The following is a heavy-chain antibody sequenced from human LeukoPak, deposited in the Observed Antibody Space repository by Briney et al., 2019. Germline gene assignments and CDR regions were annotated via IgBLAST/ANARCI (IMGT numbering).Heavy chain of an antibody. D-gene: IGHD5-18*01. CDR3: AKEYGYTYGEFDY. CDR2: ISGSGVST. V-gene: IGHV3-23*01. CDR1: GFIFSSYS. J-gene: IGHJ4*02. Sequence: PGGSLRLSCAASGFIFSSYSMNWVRQAPGKGLEWVSAISGSGVSTYYADSVKGRFTISRDNSKNTLYLQMNSLRAEDTAVYYCAKEYGYTYGEFDYWGQGTLVTVSS.